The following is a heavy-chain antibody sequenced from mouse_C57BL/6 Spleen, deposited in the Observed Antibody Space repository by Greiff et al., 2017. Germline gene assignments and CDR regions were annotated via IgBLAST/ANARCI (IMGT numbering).Heavy chain of an antibody. CDR2: IDPSDSYT. D-gene: IGHD1-1*01. Sequence: QVQLKQPGAELVMPGASVKLSCKASGYTFTSYWMHWVKQRPGQGLEWIGEIDPSDSYTNYNQKFKGKSTLTVDKSSSTAYMQLSSLTSEDSAVYYCARTYYGQWFAYWGQGTLVTVSA. CDR1: GYTFTSYW. CDR3: ARTYYGQWFAY. V-gene: IGHV1-69*01. J-gene: IGHJ3*01.